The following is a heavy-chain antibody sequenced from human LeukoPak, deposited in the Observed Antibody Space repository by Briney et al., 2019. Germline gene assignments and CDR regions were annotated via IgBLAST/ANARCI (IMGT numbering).Heavy chain of an antibody. CDR2: ISGGGSAI. V-gene: IGHV3-48*01. J-gene: IGHJ5*02. Sequence: GGSLRLSCAASGFTFSSYSMNWVRQAPGKGLEWVSYISGGGSAIYYADSVKGRFTISRDNAKNSLYLQMNSLRAEDTAVYYCARLEFDPWGQGTLVTVSS. CDR1: GFTFSSYS. CDR3: ARLEFDP.